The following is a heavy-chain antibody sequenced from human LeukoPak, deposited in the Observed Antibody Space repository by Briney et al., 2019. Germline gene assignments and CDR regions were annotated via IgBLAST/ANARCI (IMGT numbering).Heavy chain of an antibody. CDR2: ISAYNGNT. CDR3: ATDIAVAGVPFDY. CDR1: GYTFTSYG. J-gene: IGHJ4*02. D-gene: IGHD6-19*01. Sequence: ASVKVSCKASGYTFTSYGISWVRQAPGQGLEWMGWISAYNGNTNYAQKFQGRVTMTEDTSTDTAYMELSSLRSEDTAVYYCATDIAVAGVPFDYWGQGTLVTVSS. V-gene: IGHV1-18*01.